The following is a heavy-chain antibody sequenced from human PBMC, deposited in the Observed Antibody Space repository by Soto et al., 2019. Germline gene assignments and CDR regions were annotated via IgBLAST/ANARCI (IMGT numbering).Heavy chain of an antibody. Sequence: EVQVVEAGGGLVQPGGSLRLSCSASGFTFSSYALHWVRQAPGKGLEYVSGISSNGGSIFYADSVKGRFTISRDNSKNILYLQMTGLRADDTAVYSCVIDRFGGTSGYFDSWGQGTLVTVSS. D-gene: IGHD2-15*01. CDR3: VIDRFGGTSGYFDS. CDR2: ISSNGGSI. J-gene: IGHJ4*02. V-gene: IGHV3-64D*08. CDR1: GFTFSSYA.